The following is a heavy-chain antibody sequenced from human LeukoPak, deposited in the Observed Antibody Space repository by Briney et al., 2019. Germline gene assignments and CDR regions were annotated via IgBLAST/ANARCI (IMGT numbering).Heavy chain of an antibody. Sequence: GGSLRLSCAASGFTFSDYYMSYIRQAPGKGLEWVSLISGDGVSTFYADSVKGRFSISRDNSKNSLSLEMNSLRTEDTAMYYCARESGKFDYWGQGTLVAVSS. J-gene: IGHJ4*02. V-gene: IGHV3-43*02. CDR2: ISGDGVST. CDR3: ARESGKFDY. CDR1: GFTFSDYY.